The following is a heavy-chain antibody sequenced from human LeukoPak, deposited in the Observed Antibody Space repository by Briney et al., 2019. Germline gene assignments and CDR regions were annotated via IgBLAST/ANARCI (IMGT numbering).Heavy chain of an antibody. Sequence: PGGSLRLSCAASGFTFSSYSMNWVRQAPGKGLEWVSYISSSSSTIYYADSVKGRFTISRDNSKNTLYLQMNSLRAEDTAVYFCARDASGNYFFDYWGQGTLVTVSS. V-gene: IGHV3-48*01. CDR3: ARDASGNYFFDY. CDR2: ISSSSSTI. J-gene: IGHJ4*02. D-gene: IGHD1-26*01. CDR1: GFTFSSYS.